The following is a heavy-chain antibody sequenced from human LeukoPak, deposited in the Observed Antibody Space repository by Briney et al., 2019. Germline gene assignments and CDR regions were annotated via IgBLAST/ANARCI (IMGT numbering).Heavy chain of an antibody. D-gene: IGHD3-3*01. CDR3: QSRFLEWLLDY. V-gene: IGHV4-59*08. CDR1: GGSISSYY. CDR2: IYYSGST. Sequence: SETLSLTCTVSGGSISSYYWSWIRQPPGKGLEWIGYIYYSGSTNYNPSLRSRVTISVDTSKNQFSLKLSSVTAADTAIYYCQSRFLEWLLDYWGQGTLVTVSS. J-gene: IGHJ4*02.